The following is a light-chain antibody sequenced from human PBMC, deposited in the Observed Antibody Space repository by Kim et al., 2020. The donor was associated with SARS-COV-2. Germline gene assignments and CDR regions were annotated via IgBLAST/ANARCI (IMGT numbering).Light chain of an antibody. CDR1: QSVSSTY. Sequence: TLSLSPGERATLSCRASQSVSSTYLSWYQQKPGQAPRLLIYGASSRATGIPDRFSGSGSGTDFTLTISTLEPEDFAVYYCQQHGETFGQGTKLEIK. CDR3: QQHGET. J-gene: IGKJ2*01. CDR2: GAS. V-gene: IGKV3-20*01.